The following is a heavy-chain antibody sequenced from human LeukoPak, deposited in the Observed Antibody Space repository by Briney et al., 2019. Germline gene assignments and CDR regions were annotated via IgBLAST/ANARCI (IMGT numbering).Heavy chain of an antibody. CDR2: IKPNSGGT. D-gene: IGHD3-3*01. CDR1: GYTFTGYY. CDR3: ARGQNLFGVVIRLHDY. J-gene: IGHJ4*02. Sequence: ASVKVSCKASGYTFTGYYMHWVRQAPGQGLEWMGWIKPNSGGTNYAQKFQGRVTMTRDTSISTAYMELSRLRSDDTAVYYCARGQNLFGVVIRLHDYWGQGTLVTVSS. V-gene: IGHV1-2*02.